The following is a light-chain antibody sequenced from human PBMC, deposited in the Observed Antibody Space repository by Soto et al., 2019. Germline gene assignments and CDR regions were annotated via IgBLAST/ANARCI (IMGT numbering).Light chain of an antibody. Sequence: QSVLTQPPSVSGAPGQRVTISCTGSGSNIGAGYDVHWYQQIPGTAPKLLIFDNNNRPSGVPDRFSGSKSATSASRAITGLQAEDGADYYCQSFDSSLKGWVFGGGTKLTAL. J-gene: IGLJ3*02. CDR1: GSNIGAGYD. CDR2: DNN. CDR3: QSFDSSLKGWV. V-gene: IGLV1-40*01.